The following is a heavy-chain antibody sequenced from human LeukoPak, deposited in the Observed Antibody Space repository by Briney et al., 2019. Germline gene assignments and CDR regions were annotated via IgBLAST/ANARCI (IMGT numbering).Heavy chain of an antibody. J-gene: IGHJ4*01. CDR2: TSSNGGST. V-gene: IGHV3-64D*06. Sequence: PGGSLRLSCSASGFTFSSYAMHWVRQAPGKGLEYVSATSSNGGSTYYADSVKGRFTISRDNSKNTLYLQMSSLSAEDTAVYYFLKLRFDGDYFSDVVFDDWGQGT. CDR1: GFTFSSYA. D-gene: IGHD4-17*01. CDR3: LKLRFDGDYFSDVVFDD.